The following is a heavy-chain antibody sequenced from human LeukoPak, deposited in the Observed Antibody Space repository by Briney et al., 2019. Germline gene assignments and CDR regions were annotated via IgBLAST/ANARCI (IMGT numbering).Heavy chain of an antibody. CDR1: GFTVNSNY. V-gene: IGHV3-NL1*01. CDR2: IYSGGSPYSGGST. Sequence: GGSLRLSCSASGFTVNSNYMNWVRQAPGKGLEWVAVIYSGGSPYSGGSTDYADSVKGRLTISRDNSKNTLYLQMNRLRAEDTAVYYCARVVDHDYGDYYLDYWGQGTLVTVSS. D-gene: IGHD4-17*01. CDR3: ARVVDHDYGDYYLDY. J-gene: IGHJ4*02.